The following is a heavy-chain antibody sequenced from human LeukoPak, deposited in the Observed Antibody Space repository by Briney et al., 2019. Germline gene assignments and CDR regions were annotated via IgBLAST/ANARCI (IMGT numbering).Heavy chain of an antibody. D-gene: IGHD3/OR15-3a*01. CDR3: ARVRGWTLDI. J-gene: IGHJ3*02. V-gene: IGHV3-48*02. CDR2: ISGSSTTE. Sequence: GGSLRLSCAASGFTFSSYSMNWVRQAPGKGLEWVSYISGSSTTEYYADSAKGRFTISRDNAKNSLYLQMNSLRDEDTAVYYCARVRGWTLDIWGQGTLVTVSS. CDR1: GFTFSSYS.